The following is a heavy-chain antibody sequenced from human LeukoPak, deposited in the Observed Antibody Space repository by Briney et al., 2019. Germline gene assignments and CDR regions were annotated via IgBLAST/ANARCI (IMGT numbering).Heavy chain of an antibody. CDR2: ISSSSSTI. CDR1: GFTFSSYS. Sequence: GGSLRLSCAASGFTFSSYSMNWVRQAPGKGLEWVSYISSSSSTIYHADSVKGRFTISRDNAKNSLYLQMNSLRAEDTAVYYCASWVVSGYRDYWGQGTLVTVSS. CDR3: ASWVVSGYRDY. D-gene: IGHD3-10*01. J-gene: IGHJ4*02. V-gene: IGHV3-48*04.